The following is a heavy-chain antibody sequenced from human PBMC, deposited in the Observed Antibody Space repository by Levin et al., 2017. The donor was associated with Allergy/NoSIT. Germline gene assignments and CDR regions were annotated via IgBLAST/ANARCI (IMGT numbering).Heavy chain of an antibody. J-gene: IGHJ4*02. V-gene: IGHV3-53*01. CDR3: AREYRGFSSAWYSLDY. D-gene: IGHD6-19*01. CDR1: GFTISSNY. Sequence: GESLKISCAASGFTISSNYMSWVRQAPGKGLEWVSVIYSGGSTYYAGSVKGRFTISRDNSKNTLYLQMNNLRAEDTAVYYCAREYRGFSSAWYSLDYWGQGTLVTVSS. CDR2: IYSGGST.